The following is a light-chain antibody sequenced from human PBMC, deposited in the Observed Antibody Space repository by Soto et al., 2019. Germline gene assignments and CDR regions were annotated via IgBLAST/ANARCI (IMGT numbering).Light chain of an antibody. Sequence: QSALTQPASVSGSPGQSITISCTGTSSDVGGYDYVSWYQKLPGKAPKLLIYDVNNRPSGVSHRFSGSKSGNTASLTISGLQAEDEADYYCSSYTGSSTFVFGTGTKVTVL. CDR3: SSYTGSSTFV. CDR2: DVN. J-gene: IGLJ1*01. CDR1: SSDVGGYDY. V-gene: IGLV2-14*01.